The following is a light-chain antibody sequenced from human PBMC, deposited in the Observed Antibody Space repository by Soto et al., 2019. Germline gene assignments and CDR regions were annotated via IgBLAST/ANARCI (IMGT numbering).Light chain of an antibody. CDR3: PQYGNSPT. CDR1: QSVSSSS. V-gene: IGKV3-20*01. CDR2: GTS. J-gene: IGKJ2*01. Sequence: EIVLRQSPGTLSLSPGERATVSCRASQSVSSSSLAWYQQKPGQGPRLLVYGTSRRATGIPDRFSGSGSGTDFTLTISRLELEDSAVYYCPQYGNSPTFGQGTKLQIK.